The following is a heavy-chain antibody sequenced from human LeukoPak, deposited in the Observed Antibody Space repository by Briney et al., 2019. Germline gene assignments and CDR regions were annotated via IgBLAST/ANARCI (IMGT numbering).Heavy chain of an antibody. J-gene: IGHJ4*02. CDR1: GFTFMSYE. CDR2: ISNGGSTI. CDR3: ARAKGKYFDL. Sequence: GGSLRLSCAASGFTFMSYEMTWVRQAPGKGLEWISYISNGGSTIFYADSVKGRLTISRDNTESSLYLQMSSLRAEDSALYYCARAKGKYFDLWGQGTLVSVSS. D-gene: IGHD2/OR15-2a*01. V-gene: IGHV3-48*03.